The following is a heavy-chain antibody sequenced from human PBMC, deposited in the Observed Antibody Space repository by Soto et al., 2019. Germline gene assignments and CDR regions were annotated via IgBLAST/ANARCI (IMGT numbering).Heavy chain of an antibody. CDR2: ISYDGSNK. CDR3: AKDDYPKNYYYYGMDV. J-gene: IGHJ6*02. Sequence: PGGSLRLSCAASGFTFSSYGMHWVRQAPGKGLEWVAVISYDGSNKYYADSVKGRFTISRDNSKNTLYLQMNSLRAEDTAVYYCAKDDYPKNYYYYGMDVWGQGTTVTVSS. CDR1: GFTFSSYG. D-gene: IGHD4-17*01. V-gene: IGHV3-30*18.